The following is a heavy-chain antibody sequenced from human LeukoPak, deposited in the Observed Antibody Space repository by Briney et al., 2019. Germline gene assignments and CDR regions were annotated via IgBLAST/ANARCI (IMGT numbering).Heavy chain of an antibody. D-gene: IGHD2-8*02. CDR3: AKVSTGAVLARRKTNWYFDL. V-gene: IGHV3-23*01. Sequence: PGGSLRLSCAASGFTFSSYAMSWVRQAPGKGLEWVSAISGSGGSTYYADSVKGRFTISRDNSKNTLYLQMNSLRAEDTAVYYCAKVSTGAVLARRKTNWYFDLWGRGTLVTVSS. CDR2: ISGSGGST. J-gene: IGHJ2*01. CDR1: GFTFSSYA.